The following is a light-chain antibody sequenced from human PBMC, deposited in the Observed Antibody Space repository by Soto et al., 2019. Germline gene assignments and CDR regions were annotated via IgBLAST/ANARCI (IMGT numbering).Light chain of an antibody. CDR2: VEASRTY. CDR3: ETWDSGTRV. Sequence: QPVLTQSSSASASLGSSVTLTCTLSSDHNTYIIAWHQQHPGKAPRFLMTVEASRTYNKGSGIPDRFSGSSSGADRYLTISGLQSEDEAQYYCETWDSGTRVFGGGTQLTVL. CDR1: SDHNTYI. J-gene: IGLJ7*01. V-gene: IGLV4-60*03.